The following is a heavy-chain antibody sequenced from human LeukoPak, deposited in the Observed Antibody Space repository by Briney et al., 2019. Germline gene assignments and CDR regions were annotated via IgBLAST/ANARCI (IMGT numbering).Heavy chain of an antibody. V-gene: IGHV4-59*01. J-gene: IGHJ3*02. CDR2: IYNFGSA. CDR1: GGSISSYY. D-gene: IGHD4-17*01. CDR3: ARDDDYGDAFDI. Sequence: NPSETLSLTCTVSGGSISSYYLSWIRQPPGKGLEWIGYIYNFGSASYNPSLKSRVTISVDTSKKQFSLKLTSVTAADMAVYYCARDDDYGDAFDIWGQGTMVTVSS.